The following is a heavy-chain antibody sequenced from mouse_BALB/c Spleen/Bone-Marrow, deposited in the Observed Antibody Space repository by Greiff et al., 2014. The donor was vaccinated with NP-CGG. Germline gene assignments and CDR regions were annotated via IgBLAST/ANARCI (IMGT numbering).Heavy chain of an antibody. D-gene: IGHD3-3*01. CDR1: GYTFTSYW. J-gene: IGHJ3*01. CDR3: AKEGRGAY. V-gene: IGHV1-87*01. CDR2: IYPGDGDT. Sequence: VQVVESGAELARPGASVKLSCKASGYTFTSYWMQWVKQRPGQGLEWIGAIYPGDGDTRYTQEFKGKATLTADKSSSTAYMQLSSLASEDSAVYYCAKEGRGAYWGQGTLVTVSA.